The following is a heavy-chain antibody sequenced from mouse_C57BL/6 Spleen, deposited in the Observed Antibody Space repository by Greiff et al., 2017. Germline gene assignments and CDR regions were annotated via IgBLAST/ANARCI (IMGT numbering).Heavy chain of an antibody. Sequence: EVKLMESGGGLVKPGGSLKLSCAASGFTFSSYAMSWVRQTPEKRLEWVATISDGGSYTYYPDNVKGRFTISRDNAKNNLYLQMSHLKSEDTAMYYCARYYYGRRRYFDVWGTGTTVTVSS. CDR3: ARYYYGRRRYFDV. J-gene: IGHJ1*03. D-gene: IGHD1-1*01. CDR2: ISDGGSYT. CDR1: GFTFSSYA. V-gene: IGHV5-4*03.